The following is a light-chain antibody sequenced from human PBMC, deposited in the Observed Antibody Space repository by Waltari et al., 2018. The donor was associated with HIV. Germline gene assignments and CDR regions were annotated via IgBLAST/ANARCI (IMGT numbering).Light chain of an antibody. CDR2: RSN. V-gene: IGLV1-47*01. Sequence: QSVLTQPPSASGTTGQRVTISCSGSSPHIGSNYVYWYQQLPGTAPKLLIYRSNQRPSGVPGRFSGSTSVTSSSLASSGLRSEDEADYYCAAWDDSLSGHVVFGGGTKLTVL. CDR1: SPHIGSNY. J-gene: IGLJ2*01. CDR3: AAWDDSLSGHVV.